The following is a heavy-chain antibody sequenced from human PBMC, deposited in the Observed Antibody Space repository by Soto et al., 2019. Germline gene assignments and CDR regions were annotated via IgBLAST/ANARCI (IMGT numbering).Heavy chain of an antibody. D-gene: IGHD3-3*01. CDR1: GDSISSYY. CDR3: ARGPGWSDEYFQD. J-gene: IGHJ1*01. CDR2: IYHSGST. V-gene: IGHV4-59*01. Sequence: SETLSLTCTVSGDSISSYYWNWIRQPPGKGLEWIGYIYHSGSTNYNPSLKSRVTISVDTSKNQFSLKLSSVTAADTAVYYCARGPGWSDEYFQDWGQGTMVTVSA.